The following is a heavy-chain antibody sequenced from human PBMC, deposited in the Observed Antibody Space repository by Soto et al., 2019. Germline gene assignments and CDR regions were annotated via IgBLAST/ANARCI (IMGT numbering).Heavy chain of an antibody. J-gene: IGHJ6*03. Sequence: PGESLKISCKGSGYSFTSYWIGWVRQMPGKGLEWMGIIYPGDSDTRYSPSFQGQVTISADKSISTAYLQWSSLKASDTAMYYCARLGTVTTHYYSYMDVWGKGTTVTVSS. D-gene: IGHD4-17*01. CDR3: ARLGTVTTHYYSYMDV. CDR2: IYPGDSDT. V-gene: IGHV5-51*01. CDR1: GYSFTSYW.